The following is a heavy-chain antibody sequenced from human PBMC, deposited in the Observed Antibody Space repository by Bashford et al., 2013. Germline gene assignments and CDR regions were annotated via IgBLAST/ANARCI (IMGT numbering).Heavy chain of an antibody. CDR3: ARPNGGYRRFDAFDI. V-gene: IGHV4-59*08. D-gene: IGHD4-23*01. J-gene: IGHJ3*02. Sequence: SETLSLTCTVSGGSISNYFWSWIRQPPGMGLEWIGYIYDSGSTNYNPSLRGRVYISIESSKNQFSLKLSSVTATDTAVYYCARPNGGYRRFDAFDIVGPRDNGHRLL. CDR2: IYDSGST. CDR1: GGSISNYF.